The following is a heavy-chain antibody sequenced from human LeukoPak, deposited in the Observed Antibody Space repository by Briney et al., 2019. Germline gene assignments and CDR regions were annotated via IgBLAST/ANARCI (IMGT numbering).Heavy chain of an antibody. CDR3: ARGIRRSSWYYYYYYMDV. V-gene: IGHV4-59*01. Sequence: PSETLSLTCTVSGGSISSYYWSWIRQPPGKGLEWIGYIYYSGSTNYNPSLKSRVTISVDTSKNQFSLKLSSVTAADTAVYYCARGIRRSSWYYYYYYMDVWGKGTTVTISS. D-gene: IGHD6-13*01. CDR1: GGSISSYY. CDR2: IYYSGST. J-gene: IGHJ6*03.